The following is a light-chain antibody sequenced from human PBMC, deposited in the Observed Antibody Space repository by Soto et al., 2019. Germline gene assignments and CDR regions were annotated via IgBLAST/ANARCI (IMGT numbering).Light chain of an antibody. J-gene: IGKJ4*01. CDR3: QQYYSPPLT. Sequence: DIVMTQSPDSLAVSLGERATINCKSSQSVLYSSNNKNCLAWYQQKPGQPPKLLIYWASTRESGVPDRFSGSGSGTDFTLTISSLQAEDVAVYYCQQYYSPPLTFGGGNKVEIK. CDR2: WAS. CDR1: QSVLYSSNNKNC. V-gene: IGKV4-1*01.